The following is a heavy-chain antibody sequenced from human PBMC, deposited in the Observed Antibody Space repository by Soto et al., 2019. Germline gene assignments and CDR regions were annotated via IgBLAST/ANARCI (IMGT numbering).Heavy chain of an antibody. Sequence: SETLSLTCTVSGGSISSGDYYWSWIRQPPGMGLEWIGYIYYSGSTYYNPSLKSRVTISVDTSKNQFSLKLSSVTAADTAVYYCARAVWFGEYYFDYWGQGTLVTVSS. CDR3: ARAVWFGEYYFDY. J-gene: IGHJ4*02. D-gene: IGHD3-10*01. CDR2: IYYSGST. CDR1: GGSISSGDYY. V-gene: IGHV4-30-4*01.